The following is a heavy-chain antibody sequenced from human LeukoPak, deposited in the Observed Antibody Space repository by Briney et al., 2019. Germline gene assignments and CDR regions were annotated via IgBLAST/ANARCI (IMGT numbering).Heavy chain of an antibody. Sequence: GGSLRLSCAVSGFRVSDYYMSWVRQAPGKGLEWVAVISYDGSNKYYADSVKGRFTISRDNSKNTLYLQMNSLRAEDTAVYYCARENNQTGFDIVVVPAVTFDYWGQGTLVTVSS. V-gene: IGHV3-30*03. J-gene: IGHJ4*02. CDR1: GFRVSDYY. D-gene: IGHD2-2*01. CDR2: ISYDGSNK. CDR3: ARENNQTGFDIVVVPAVTFDY.